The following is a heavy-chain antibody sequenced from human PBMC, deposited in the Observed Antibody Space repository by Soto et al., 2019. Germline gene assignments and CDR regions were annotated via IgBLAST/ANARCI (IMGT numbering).Heavy chain of an antibody. CDR3: AKRVWFGGYSYGSDWFDP. D-gene: IGHD5-18*01. CDR2: ISGSGGST. J-gene: IGHJ5*02. CDR1: GFTFSSYA. Sequence: GGSLRLSCAASGFTFSSYAMSWVRQAPGKGLEWVSAISGSGGSTYYADSVKGRFTISRDNSKNTLYLQVNSLRAEDTAVYYCAKRVWFGGYSYGSDWFDPWGQGTLVTVSS. V-gene: IGHV3-23*01.